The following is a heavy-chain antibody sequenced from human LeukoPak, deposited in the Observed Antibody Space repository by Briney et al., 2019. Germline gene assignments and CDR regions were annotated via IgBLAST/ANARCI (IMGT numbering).Heavy chain of an antibody. D-gene: IGHD6-19*01. Sequence: HAGGSLRLSCAASGFTFSSYGMNWVRQAPGKGLEWVALISYDGSNKYYADSVKGRFTISRDNSKNTLYLQMNSLRAEDTAVYYCAKDIHHELFTEAVAGLYDYWGQGTLVTVSS. CDR2: ISYDGSNK. CDR3: AKDIHHELFTEAVAGLYDY. CDR1: GFTFSSYG. V-gene: IGHV3-30*18. J-gene: IGHJ4*02.